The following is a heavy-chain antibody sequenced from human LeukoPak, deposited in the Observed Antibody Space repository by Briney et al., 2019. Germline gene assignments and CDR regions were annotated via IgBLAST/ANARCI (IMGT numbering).Heavy chain of an antibody. J-gene: IGHJ3*02. CDR2: IYYSGST. V-gene: IGHV4-59*01. CDR1: GGSISSYY. D-gene: IGHD6-6*01. CDR3: ARDQSSIAARAGAFDI. Sequence: QSSETLSLTCTVSGGSISSYYWSWIRQPPGKGLEWIGYIYYSGSTNYNPSLKSRVTISVDTSKNQFSLKLSSVTAADTAVYYCARDQSSIAARAGAFDIWGQGTMVTVSS.